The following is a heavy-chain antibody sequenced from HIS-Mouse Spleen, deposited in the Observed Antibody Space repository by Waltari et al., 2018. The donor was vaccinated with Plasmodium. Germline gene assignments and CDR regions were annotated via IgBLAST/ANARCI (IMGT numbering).Heavy chain of an antibody. D-gene: IGHD2-15*01. Sequence: PGKGLEWLAVISYDGSNKYYADSVKGRFTISRDNSKNTLYLQMNSLRAEDTAVYYCARDRRLAFDYWGQGTLVTVSS. CDR2: ISYDGSNK. V-gene: IGHV3-30*04. CDR3: ARDRRLAFDY. J-gene: IGHJ4*02.